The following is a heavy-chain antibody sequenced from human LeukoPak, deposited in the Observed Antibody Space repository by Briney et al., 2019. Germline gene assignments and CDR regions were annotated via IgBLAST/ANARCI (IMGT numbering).Heavy chain of an antibody. CDR1: GFTFRSYA. J-gene: IGHJ6*02. CDR3: AKDSTDLLWFGELSIGGMDV. V-gene: IGHV3-23*01. D-gene: IGHD3-10*01. CDR2: ISGTGGST. Sequence: GGSLRLSCGTSGFTFRSYAMSWVRQAAGKGLDWVSGISGTGGSTYYADSVKGRFTVSRDNSKNTLYLQMNSLRVEDTAVYYCAKDSTDLLWFGELSIGGMDVWGQGTTVTVSS.